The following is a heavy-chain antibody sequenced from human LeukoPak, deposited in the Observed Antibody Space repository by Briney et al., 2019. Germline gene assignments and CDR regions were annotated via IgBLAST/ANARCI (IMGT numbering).Heavy chain of an antibody. V-gene: IGHV3-20*04. CDR3: ARGSDDSSGYEYYYYYYMDV. CDR2: INWNGGST. J-gene: IGHJ6*03. CDR1: GFTFSSHW. Sequence: GGSLRLSCAASGFTFSSHWMSWVRQAPGKGLEWVSGINWNGGSTGYADSVKGRFTISRDNAKNSLYLQMNSLRAEDTALYYCARGSDDSSGYEYYYYYYMDVWGKGTTVTVSS. D-gene: IGHD3-22*01.